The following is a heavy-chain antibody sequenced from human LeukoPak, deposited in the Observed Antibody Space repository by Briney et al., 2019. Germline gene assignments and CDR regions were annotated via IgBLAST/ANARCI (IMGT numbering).Heavy chain of an antibody. CDR3: ARDHMVRQPL. J-gene: IGHJ4*02. D-gene: IGHD3-10*01. CDR1: GGSISSSSYY. V-gene: IGHV4-39*07. Sequence: SETLSLTCTVSGGSISSSSYYWGWIRQPPGKGLEWIGSIYYSRSTYYNPSLKSRVTISVDTSKNQFSLKLSSVTAADTAVYYCARDHMVRQPLWGQGTLVTVSS. CDR2: IYYSRST.